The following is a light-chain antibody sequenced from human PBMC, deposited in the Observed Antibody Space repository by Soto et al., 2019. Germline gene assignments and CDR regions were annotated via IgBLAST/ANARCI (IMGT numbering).Light chain of an antibody. CDR1: SSDVGGYNY. Sequence: QSVLTQPASVSGSPGQSITISCTGTSSDVGGYNYVSWYQQHPGNAPKVMIYEVTNRPSGVPNRFSGSKSGNTASLTISGLQAEDEADYYCSSYTSSSTPDVFGTGTKVTVL. CDR2: EVT. CDR3: SSYTSSSTPDV. J-gene: IGLJ1*01. V-gene: IGLV2-14*03.